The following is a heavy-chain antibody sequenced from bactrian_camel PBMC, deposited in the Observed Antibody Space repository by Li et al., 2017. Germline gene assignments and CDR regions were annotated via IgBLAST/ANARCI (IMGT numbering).Heavy chain of an antibody. CDR2: IRRDGTT. J-gene: IGHJ4*01. Sequence: HVQLVESGGGSVQAGGSLTLSCAASEYIFSRCRMGWYRQAPGSERELVSTIRRDGTTSYADSVKGRFTISQDNAKNTLYLQMNMLKTEDTAVYYCAAVGPTCYLVGQGTQVTVS. V-gene: IGHV3S53*01. D-gene: IGHD5*01. CDR1: EYIFSRCR.